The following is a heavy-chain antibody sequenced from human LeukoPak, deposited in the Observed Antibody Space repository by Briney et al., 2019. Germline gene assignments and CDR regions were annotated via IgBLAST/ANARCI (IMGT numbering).Heavy chain of an antibody. CDR1: GFIFSDYY. CDR3: ARADRNYYMDV. CDR2: ISSSGSTI. J-gene: IGHJ6*03. Sequence: GGSLRLSCAASGFIFSDYYMNWIRQAPGKGLEWVPYISSSGSTIYYADSVKGRFTISRDNAKNSLFLQMNSLRAEDTAVYYCARADRNYYMDVWGKGTTVTVSS. V-gene: IGHV3-11*04.